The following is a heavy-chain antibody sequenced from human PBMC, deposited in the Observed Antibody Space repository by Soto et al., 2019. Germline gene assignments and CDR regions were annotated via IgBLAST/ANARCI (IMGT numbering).Heavy chain of an antibody. Sequence: QVQLVQSGAEVKKPGSSVKVSCKASGDTFNFYTINWVRQAPGLGLEWMGRFNPILSFSNSALKFQGRVTLTADKSTSTAYMVLSSLGSEDTAIYYCATSFGSGSRAFDYWGQGALVTFSS. J-gene: IGHJ4*02. D-gene: IGHD3-10*01. CDR2: FNPILSFS. CDR3: ATSFGSGSRAFDY. V-gene: IGHV1-69*02. CDR1: GDTFNFYT.